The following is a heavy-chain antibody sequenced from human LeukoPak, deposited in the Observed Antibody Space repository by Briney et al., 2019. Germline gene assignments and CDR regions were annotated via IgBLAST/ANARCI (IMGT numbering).Heavy chain of an antibody. CDR3: AKGVRAVAGYFDY. V-gene: IGHV3-30*04. J-gene: IGHJ4*02. Sequence: PGRSLRLSCAASGFTFSSYAMHWVRQAPGKGLEWVAVISYDGSNKYYADSVKGRFTISRDNSKNTLYLQMNSLRAEDTAVYYCAKGVRAVAGYFDYWGQGTLVTVSS. CDR1: GFTFSSYA. D-gene: IGHD6-19*01. CDR2: ISYDGSNK.